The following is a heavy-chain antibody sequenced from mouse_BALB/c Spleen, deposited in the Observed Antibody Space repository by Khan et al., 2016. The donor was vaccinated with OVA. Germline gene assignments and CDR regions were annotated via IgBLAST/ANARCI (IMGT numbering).Heavy chain of an antibody. V-gene: IGHV3-2*02. CDR2: ISYSGST. CDR3: ASELGRYYAMDY. D-gene: IGHD4-1*01. CDR1: GYSITSDYA. Sequence: EVQLQESGPGLVKPSQSLSLTCTVTGYSITSDYAWNWIRQFPGNKLEWMGCISYSGSTNYSPSLKSRISINRDTTKHQFFLQLNSVTAEDTATYYCASELGRYYAMDYWGQGTSVTVSS. J-gene: IGHJ4*01.